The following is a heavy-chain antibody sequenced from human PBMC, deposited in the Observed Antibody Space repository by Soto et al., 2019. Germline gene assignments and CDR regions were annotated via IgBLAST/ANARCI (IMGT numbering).Heavy chain of an antibody. CDR2: IYYSGST. J-gene: IGHJ5*02. CDR3: ARVDDCSSTSCSNSWFDP. D-gene: IGHD2-2*01. V-gene: IGHV4-30-4*01. Sequence: PSETLSLPCPVSGGSISRGDYYWSWIRQPPGKGLERIGYIYYSGSTYYNPSLKSRVTISVDTSKDQCPLKLSYVSAADTAVYYCARVDDCSSTSCSNSWFDPWCRVTLVAVSS. CDR1: GGSISRGDYY.